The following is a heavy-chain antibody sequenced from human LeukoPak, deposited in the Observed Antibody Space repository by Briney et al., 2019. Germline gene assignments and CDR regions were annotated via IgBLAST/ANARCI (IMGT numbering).Heavy chain of an antibody. CDR2: INHSGST. D-gene: IGHD3-3*01. J-gene: IGHJ5*02. V-gene: IGHV4-34*01. Sequence: PSETLSLTCAVYGGSFSGYYWSWIRQPPGKGLEWIGEINHSGSTNYNPSLKSRVTISVDTSKNQFSLRLSSVTAADTAVYYCARGVGGYDFWSGYSNWFDPWGQGTLVTVSS. CDR3: ARGVGGYDFWSGYSNWFDP. CDR1: GGSFSGYY.